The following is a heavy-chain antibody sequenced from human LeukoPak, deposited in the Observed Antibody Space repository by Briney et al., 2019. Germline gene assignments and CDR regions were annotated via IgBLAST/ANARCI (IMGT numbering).Heavy chain of an antibody. V-gene: IGHV1-24*01. D-gene: IGHD1-26*01. CDR1: GYTLTELS. CDR3: ATSIPSMELPRELGY. CDR2: FDPEDGET. J-gene: IGHJ4*02. Sequence: ASVKVSCKVSGYTLTELSMHWVRQAPGKGLEWMGGFDPEDGETIYAQKFQGRVTMTEDTSTDTAYMELSSLRSEDTAVYYCATSIPSMELPRELGYWGQGTLVTVSS.